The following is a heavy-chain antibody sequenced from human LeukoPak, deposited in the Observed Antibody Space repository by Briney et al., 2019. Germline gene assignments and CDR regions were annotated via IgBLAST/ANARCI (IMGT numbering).Heavy chain of an antibody. CDR1: GGSFSGYY. CDR3: ARRRYCTNGVCYTGRYFQH. CDR2: INHSGST. D-gene: IGHD2-8*01. V-gene: IGHV4-34*01. J-gene: IGHJ1*01. Sequence: PSETLSLTCAVYGGSFSGYYWSWIRQPPGKGLEWIGEINHSGSTDYNPSLKSRVTISVDTSKNQFSLKLSSVTAAATAVYYCARRRYCTNGVCYTGRYFQHWGQGTLVTVSS.